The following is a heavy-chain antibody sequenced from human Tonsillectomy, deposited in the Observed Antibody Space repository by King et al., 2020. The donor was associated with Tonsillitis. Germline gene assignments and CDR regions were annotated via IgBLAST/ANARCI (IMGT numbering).Heavy chain of an antibody. CDR3: ARDLMSNHQYSFDL. Sequence: VQLVESGGGLVRPGGSLRLSCAASGFTFSDYYMHWIRQAPGKGLEWVSYISRAGTTILYADSVTGRFTISRDNAKNSLYLQLNSLRAEDTAVYYCARDLMSNHQYSFDLWGQGTLVTVSS. CDR1: GFTFSDYY. D-gene: IGHD1-14*01. V-gene: IGHV3-11*01. J-gene: IGHJ4*02. CDR2: ISRAGTTI.